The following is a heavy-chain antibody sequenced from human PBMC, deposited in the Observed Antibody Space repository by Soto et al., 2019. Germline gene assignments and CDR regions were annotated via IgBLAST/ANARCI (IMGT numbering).Heavy chain of an antibody. CDR3: AGLSAAADDHFDY. Sequence: ASMKVPCKASGYTFTGYYMHWVRQAPGQGLEWMGWINPNSGGTNYAQKFQGRVTMTRDTSISTAYMELSRLRSDDTAVYYCAGLSAAADDHFDYWGQGTLVTVSS. D-gene: IGHD6-13*01. V-gene: IGHV1-2*02. J-gene: IGHJ4*02. CDR2: INPNSGGT. CDR1: GYTFTGYY.